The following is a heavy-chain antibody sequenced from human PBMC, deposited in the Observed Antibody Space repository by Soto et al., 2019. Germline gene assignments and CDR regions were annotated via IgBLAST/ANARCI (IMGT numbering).Heavy chain of an antibody. CDR3: AKQFFDS. CDR2: ISGSGDRT. Sequence: GGSLRLSCAVSGFTFRTYVMSWVRQVPGKGLEWVAAISGSGDRTYYADSVKGRFTISRDNSKNTLFLQMNSLRAEDTAVYYWAKQFFDSWGQGTPVTVSS. CDR1: GFTFRTYV. V-gene: IGHV3-23*01. J-gene: IGHJ4*02.